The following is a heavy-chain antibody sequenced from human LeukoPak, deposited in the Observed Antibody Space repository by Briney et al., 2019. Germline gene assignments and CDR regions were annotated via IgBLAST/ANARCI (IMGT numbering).Heavy chain of an antibody. V-gene: IGHV1-2*02. CDR2: INPNSGGT. J-gene: IGHJ4*02. CDR1: GYTFTGYY. D-gene: IGHD3-3*01. CDR3: ARVLGTILGVVIPFDY. Sequence: ASVKVSCKASGYTFTGYYMHWVRQAPGQGLEWMGWINPNSGGTNYAQKFQGRVTMTRDTSISTAYMELSRLRSDDTAVYYCARVLGTILGVVIPFDYWGQGTLVTVSS.